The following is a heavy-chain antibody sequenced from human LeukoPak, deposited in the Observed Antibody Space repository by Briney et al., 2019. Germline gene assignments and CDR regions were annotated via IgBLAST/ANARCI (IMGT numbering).Heavy chain of an antibody. CDR1: GYSFTSYW. V-gene: IGHV5-51*01. D-gene: IGHD2-21*02. CDR3: ARLDVVVTAMYAFDI. CDR2: IYPGDSDT. J-gene: IGHJ3*02. Sequence: GESLKISCKGSGYSFTSYWIGWVRQMPGKGLEWMGIIYPGDSDTRYSPSFQGQVTISADKSISTAYLQWSSLKASDTAMYYCARLDVVVTAMYAFDIWGQGTMVTVSS.